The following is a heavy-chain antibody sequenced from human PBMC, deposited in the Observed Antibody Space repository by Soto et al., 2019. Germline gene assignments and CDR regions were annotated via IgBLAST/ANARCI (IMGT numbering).Heavy chain of an antibody. CDR3: ARGVLVLSGYGLQSYYYYGMDV. J-gene: IGHJ6*02. CDR1: GGSISNYY. Sequence: SETLSLTCTVSGGSISNYYWNWIRQSPGKGLEWIGYIYSSGSTHYNPSLQNRVTISIDTSKNQVSLKVNSVTAADTAVYYCARGVLVLSGYGLQSYYYYGMDVWGQGTTVTVSS. V-gene: IGHV4-59*01. D-gene: IGHD5-12*01. CDR2: IYSSGST.